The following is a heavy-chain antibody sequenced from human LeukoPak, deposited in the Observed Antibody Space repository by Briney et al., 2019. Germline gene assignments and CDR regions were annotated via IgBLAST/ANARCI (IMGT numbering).Heavy chain of an antibody. CDR2: IHYSGST. Sequence: SETLSLTCTVSGGSISGSHYFWGWIRQPPGKGLEWIGSIHYSGSTYYNPSLKSRLTISVDTSKNHFSLQLSSLTAADTAVYYCASSLSGGTTFWFDPWGQGTLVTVSS. D-gene: IGHD1-7*01. J-gene: IGHJ5*02. V-gene: IGHV4-39*02. CDR3: ASSLSGGTTFWFDP. CDR1: GGSISGSHYF.